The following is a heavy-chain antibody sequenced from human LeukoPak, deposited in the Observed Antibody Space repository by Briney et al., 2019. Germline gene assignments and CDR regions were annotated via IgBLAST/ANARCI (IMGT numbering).Heavy chain of an antibody. Sequence: ASVKVSCKASGYTFTSYGISWVRQAPGQGLEWMGWISAYNGNTNYAQKLQGRVTMTTDTSTSTAYMELRSLRSDDTAVYYCARCQANGYSGSWYPIYYYYGMDVWGKGTTVTVSS. CDR2: ISAYNGNT. J-gene: IGHJ6*04. V-gene: IGHV1-18*04. CDR3: ARCQANGYSGSWYPIYYYYGMDV. D-gene: IGHD6-13*01. CDR1: GYTFTSYG.